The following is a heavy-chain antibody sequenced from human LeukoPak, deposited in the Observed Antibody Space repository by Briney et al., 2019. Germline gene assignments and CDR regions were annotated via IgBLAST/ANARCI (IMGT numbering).Heavy chain of an antibody. J-gene: IGHJ4*02. CDR1: GGPLSIGDYY. Sequence: SHTLSLTCSVSGGPLSIGDYYWSWVRQPPGKGLEWIGYIYYSGSTYCNPSLKSRVIISADTSKNQFSLKLSSVTAADTAVYYCARGLYYFDYWGQGTLVTVS. CDR2: IYYSGST. CDR3: ARGLYYFDY. V-gene: IGHV4-30-4*01.